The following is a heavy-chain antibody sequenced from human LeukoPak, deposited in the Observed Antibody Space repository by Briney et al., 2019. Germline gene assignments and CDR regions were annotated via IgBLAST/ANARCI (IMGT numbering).Heavy chain of an antibody. CDR2: IYPGDSDT. CDR3: ARRLTTLEAFDF. V-gene: IGHV5-51*01. Sequence: GESLKISCKGSGYSFTSYWIGWVRQMPGKGLEWMGIIYPGDSDTRYSPSFRGQVTISADKSISAAYLQWNSLKASDTATYFCARRLTTLEAFDFWGQGTLVTVSS. D-gene: IGHD1/OR15-1a*01. J-gene: IGHJ4*02. CDR1: GYSFTSYW.